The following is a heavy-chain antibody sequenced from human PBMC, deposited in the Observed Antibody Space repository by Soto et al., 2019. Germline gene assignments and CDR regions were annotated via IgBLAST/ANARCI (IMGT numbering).Heavy chain of an antibody. CDR2: ISSGSDYI. V-gene: IGHV3-21*01. Sequence: EVQMVESGGGLVKPGGSLRLSCAASGFTFSSLSMNWVRQAPGKGLEWVSSISSGSDYIYYADSMKGRFTISRDNGKNALNLQMNSLRAEDTAVYYCMGGDYNRYTDYGMDVWGQGTTVTASS. J-gene: IGHJ6*02. CDR3: MGGDYNRYTDYGMDV. D-gene: IGHD4-17*01. CDR1: GFTFSSLS.